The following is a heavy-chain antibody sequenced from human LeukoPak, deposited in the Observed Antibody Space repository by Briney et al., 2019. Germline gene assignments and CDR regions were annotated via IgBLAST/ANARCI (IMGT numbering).Heavy chain of an antibody. CDR1: GGSISSSSYY. V-gene: IGHV4-39*07. D-gene: IGHD2-15*01. CDR3: ASIYCSGGGCYPNY. Sequence: PSETLSLTCTVSGGSISSSSYYWGWIRQPPGKGLEWIGSIYYSGSTYYSPSLKSRVTMSVDTSKNQFSLKLTSVTAADTAVYYCASIYCSGGGCYPNYWGQGAPVTVSS. CDR2: IYYSGST. J-gene: IGHJ4*02.